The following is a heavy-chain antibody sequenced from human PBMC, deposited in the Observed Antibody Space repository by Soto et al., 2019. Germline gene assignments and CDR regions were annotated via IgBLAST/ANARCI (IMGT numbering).Heavy chain of an antibody. CDR2: IGTVADT. CDR3: ARQAAYWHGGGGWFDP. J-gene: IGHJ5*02. V-gene: IGHV3-13*01. Sequence: EVQLVESGGGLVQPGGSLRLSCAASGFTFSTYDMHWVRQAPGKGLEWVSAIGTVADTFYADSVKGRFTISRENAKSSLYLQMNSPTAGDTAVYYCARQAAYWHGGGGWFDPWGQGTLVTVSS. CDR1: GFTFSTYD. D-gene: IGHD2-8*02.